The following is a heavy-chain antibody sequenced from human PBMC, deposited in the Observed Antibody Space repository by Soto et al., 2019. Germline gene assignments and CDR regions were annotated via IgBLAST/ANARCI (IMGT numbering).Heavy chain of an antibody. CDR1: GFTFSSYA. CDR3: AKDLDFWSGYDY. Sequence: HPGGSLRLSCAASGFTFSSYAMSWVRQAPGKGLEWVSAISGSGGSTYYADSVKGRFTISRDNSKNTLYLQMNSLRAEDTAVYYCAKDLDFWSGYDYWGQGTLVTVSS. V-gene: IGHV3-23*01. D-gene: IGHD3-3*01. J-gene: IGHJ4*02. CDR2: ISGSGGST.